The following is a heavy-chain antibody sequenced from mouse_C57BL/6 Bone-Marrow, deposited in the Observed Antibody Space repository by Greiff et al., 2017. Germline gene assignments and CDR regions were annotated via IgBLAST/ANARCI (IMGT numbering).Heavy chain of an antibody. CDR2: IYPRSGNT. CDR1: GYTFTSYG. V-gene: IGHV1-81*01. J-gene: IGHJ4*01. D-gene: IGHD2-4*01. Sequence: QVQLQQSGAELARPGASVKLSCKASGYTFTSYGISWVKQRTGQGLEWIGEIYPRSGNTYYNEKFKGKATLTADKSSSTAYMELRSLTSEDSAVYFCAGPYEYSLSYYAMDYWGQGTSVTVSS. CDR3: AGPYEYSLSYYAMDY.